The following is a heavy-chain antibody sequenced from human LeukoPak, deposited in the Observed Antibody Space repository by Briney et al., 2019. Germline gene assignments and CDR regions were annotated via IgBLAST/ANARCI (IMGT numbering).Heavy chain of an antibody. Sequence: QPGGSLRLSCIASGFTISSYWMTWVRQAPGKGLEWVANIKEDGSAKYYVDSVKGRFTISRDNAKNSLYLQMNSRRAEDTAVYYCARDPEPVGYYYYDMDVWGQGTTVTVSS. J-gene: IGHJ6*02. D-gene: IGHD1-14*01. CDR3: ARDPEPVGYYYYDMDV. V-gene: IGHV3-7*03. CDR2: IKEDGSAK. CDR1: GFTISSYW.